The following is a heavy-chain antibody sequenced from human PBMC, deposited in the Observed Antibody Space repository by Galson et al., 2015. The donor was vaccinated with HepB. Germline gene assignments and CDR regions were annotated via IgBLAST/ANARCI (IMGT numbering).Heavy chain of an antibody. CDR3: ARQIAVAGTTDYYYGMDV. Sequence: SVKVSCKASGYTFTSYYMHWVRQAPGQGLEWMGIINPSGGSTSYAQKFQGRVTMTRDTSTSTVYMELSSLRSEDTAVYYCARQIAVAGTTDYYYGMDVWGQGTTVTVSS. CDR2: INPSGGST. V-gene: IGHV1-46*01. D-gene: IGHD6-19*01. CDR1: GYTFTSYY. J-gene: IGHJ6*02.